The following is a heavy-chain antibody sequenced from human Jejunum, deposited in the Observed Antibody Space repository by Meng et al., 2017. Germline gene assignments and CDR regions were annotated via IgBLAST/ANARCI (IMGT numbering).Heavy chain of an antibody. V-gene: IGHV6-1*01. Sequence: QVQLPQSCPGLVKPSQTPPRTCAISGDSVSSNSAAWNWIRQSPSRGLEWLGRTYYRSKWYSDYAVSVKSRITINTDTSKNQLSLQLNSVTPEDTAVYYCARDESRLLRSWGQGTLVTVSS. J-gene: IGHJ5*02. CDR2: TYYRSKWYS. CDR3: ARDESRLLRS. D-gene: IGHD3-22*01. CDR1: GDSVSSNSAA.